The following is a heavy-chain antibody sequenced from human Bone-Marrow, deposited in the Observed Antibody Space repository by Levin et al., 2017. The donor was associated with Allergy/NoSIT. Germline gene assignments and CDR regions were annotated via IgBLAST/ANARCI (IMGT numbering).Heavy chain of an antibody. V-gene: IGHV4-4*02. CDR3: ARGYCSSTSCYFSYYYMDV. D-gene: IGHD2-2*01. Sequence: LSQTLSLTCAVSGGSISSSNWWSWVRQPPGKGLEWIGEIYHSGSTNYNPSLKSRVTISVDKSKNQFSLKLSSVTAADTAVYYCARGYCSSTSCYFSYYYMDVWGKGTTVTVSS. J-gene: IGHJ6*03. CDR1: GGSISSSNW. CDR2: IYHSGST.